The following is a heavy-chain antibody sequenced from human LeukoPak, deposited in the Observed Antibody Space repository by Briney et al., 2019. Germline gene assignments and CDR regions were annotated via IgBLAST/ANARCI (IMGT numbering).Heavy chain of an antibody. CDR1: GFTLSSYS. CDR3: ARDRTPDEQWLVVGAPGN. D-gene: IGHD6-19*01. V-gene: IGHV3-21*01. CDR2: ISSSSSYI. J-gene: IGHJ4*02. Sequence: GGSLRLSCAASGFTLSSYSMNWVRQAPGKGLEWVSSISSSSSYIYYADSVKGRFTISRDNAKNSLYLRMNSLRAEDTAVYYCARDRTPDEQWLVVGAPGNWGQGTLVTVSS.